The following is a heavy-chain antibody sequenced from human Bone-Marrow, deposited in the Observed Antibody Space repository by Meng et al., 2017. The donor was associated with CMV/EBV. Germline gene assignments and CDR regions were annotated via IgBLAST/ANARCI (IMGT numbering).Heavy chain of an antibody. CDR1: GYTFTGYY. D-gene: IGHD6-13*01. CDR2: MNPNSGNT. V-gene: IGHV1-8*02. Sequence: ASVKVSCKASGYTFTGYYMHWVRQAPGQGLEWMGWMNPNSGNTGYALKFQGRVTLTRVTSISTAYMELSSLRSEDTAVYYCARIPGSSWLSFRVEYYYYGMDVWGQGTTVTVSS. CDR3: ARIPGSSWLSFRVEYYYYGMDV. J-gene: IGHJ6*02.